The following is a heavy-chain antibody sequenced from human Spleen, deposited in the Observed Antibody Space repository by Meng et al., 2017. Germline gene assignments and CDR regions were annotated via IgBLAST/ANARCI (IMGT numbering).Heavy chain of an antibody. D-gene: IGHD5-12*01. CDR1: GGTFSSYT. Sequence: ASVKVSCKASGGTFSSYTISWVRQAPGQGLEWMGIINPSGGSTSYAQKFQGRVTMTRDTSINTAYMELSSLRSDDTAVYYCATGGYLKYDAFDIWGQGTVVTVSS. J-gene: IGHJ3*02. CDR3: ATGGYLKYDAFDI. V-gene: IGHV1-46*01. CDR2: INPSGGST.